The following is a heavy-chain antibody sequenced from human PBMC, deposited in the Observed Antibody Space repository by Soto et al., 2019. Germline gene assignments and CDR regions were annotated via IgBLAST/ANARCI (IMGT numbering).Heavy chain of an antibody. J-gene: IGHJ6*02. CDR2: INSDGSST. Sequence: EVQLVESGGGLLQPGGSLRLSCAVSGSTFSNDWMHWVRQAPGKGLVWVSHINSDGSSTNYADFVKGRFTIARDNAKNTVYLQMNRLRAEDTAVYYCARDRFYSLDVWGQGTTVTVSS. CDR1: GSTFSNDW. V-gene: IGHV3-74*01. CDR3: ARDRFYSLDV.